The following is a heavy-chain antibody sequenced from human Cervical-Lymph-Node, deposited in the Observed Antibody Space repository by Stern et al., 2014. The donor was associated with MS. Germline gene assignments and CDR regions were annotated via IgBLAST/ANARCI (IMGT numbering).Heavy chain of an antibody. D-gene: IGHD6-13*01. CDR1: GFTFSSYS. J-gene: IGHJ6*02. V-gene: IGHV3-21*01. CDR3: ASLAGTKNRLKYYYYYGMDV. Sequence: VQLVQSGGGLVKPGGSLRLSCAASGFTFSSYSMNWVRQAPGKGLEWVSSISSSSSYIYYADSVKGRFTISRDNAKNSLYLQMNSLRAEDTAVYYCASLAGTKNRLKYYYYYGMDVWGQGTTVTVSS. CDR2: ISSSSSYI.